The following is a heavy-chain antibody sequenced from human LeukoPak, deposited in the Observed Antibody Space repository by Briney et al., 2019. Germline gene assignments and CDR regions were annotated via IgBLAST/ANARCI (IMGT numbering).Heavy chain of an antibody. D-gene: IGHD3-22*01. CDR3: ASHPPDYYESSGYYY. J-gene: IGHJ4*02. CDR2: IYHSGST. CDR1: GGSISSSNW. V-gene: IGHV4-4*02. Sequence: SGTLSLTCAVSGGSISSSNWWSWVRQPPGKGLEWIGEIYHSGSTNYNPSLKSRVTISVDKSKNQFSLKLSSVTAADTAVYYCASHPPDYYESSGYYYWGQGTLVTVSS.